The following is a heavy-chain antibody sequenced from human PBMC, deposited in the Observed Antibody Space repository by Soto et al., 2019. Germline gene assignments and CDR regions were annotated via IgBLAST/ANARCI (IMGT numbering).Heavy chain of an antibody. CDR3: AGGTGWLVTD. J-gene: IGHJ4*02. Sequence: EVEIVESGGGSVQPGGSLRLSCAGSGFSFGSYWMNWVRQAPGKGLEWVANIKQDGSEKYYVDSVKGRFTISRDNAKSSLYLQMNSLRAEDTAVYYCAGGTGWLVTDWGQGTQVIVSS. V-gene: IGHV3-7*04. CDR2: IKQDGSEK. D-gene: IGHD6-19*01. CDR1: GFSFGSYW.